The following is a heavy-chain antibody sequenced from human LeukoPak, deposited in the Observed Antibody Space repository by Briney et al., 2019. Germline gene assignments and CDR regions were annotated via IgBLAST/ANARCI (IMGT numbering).Heavy chain of an antibody. CDR1: GFTFDDYA. V-gene: IGHV3-9*01. CDR2: ISWNSGSI. CDR3: ARREAYSSGWYFWFDP. D-gene: IGHD6-19*01. J-gene: IGHJ5*02. Sequence: PGRSLRLSCAASGFTFDDYAMHWVRQAPGKGLEWVSGISWNSGSIGYADSVKGRFTISRDNAKNSLYLQMNSLRAEDTAVYYCARREAYSSGWYFWFDPWGQGTLVTVSS.